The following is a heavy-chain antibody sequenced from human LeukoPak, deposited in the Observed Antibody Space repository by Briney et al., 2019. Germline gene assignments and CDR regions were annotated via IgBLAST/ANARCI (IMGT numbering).Heavy chain of an antibody. CDR2: ISGSGGNT. V-gene: IGHV3-23*01. CDR1: GFTFSNYV. CDR3: AREARQGY. J-gene: IGHJ4*02. Sequence: PGGSLRLSCAASGFTFSNYVMSWVRQAPRKGLEWVSAISGSGGNTYYADSVKGRFTISRDNSKNTLFLQMNGLRAEDTAVYYCAREARQGYWGQGTLVTVSS.